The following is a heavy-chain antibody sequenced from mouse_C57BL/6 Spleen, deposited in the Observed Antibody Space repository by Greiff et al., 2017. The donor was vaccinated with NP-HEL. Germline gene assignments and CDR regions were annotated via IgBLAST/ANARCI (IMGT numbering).Heavy chain of an antibody. V-gene: IGHV1-18*01. Sequence: EVQLQQSGPELVKPGASVKIPCKASGYTFTDYNMDWVKQSHGKSLEWIGDINPNNGGTIYNQKFKGKDTLTVDKSSSTAYMELRSLTSEDTAVYYCARRLLRYYYAMDYWGQGTSVTVSS. D-gene: IGHD1-1*01. CDR1: GYTFTDYN. CDR2: INPNNGGT. CDR3: ARRLLRYYYAMDY. J-gene: IGHJ4*01.